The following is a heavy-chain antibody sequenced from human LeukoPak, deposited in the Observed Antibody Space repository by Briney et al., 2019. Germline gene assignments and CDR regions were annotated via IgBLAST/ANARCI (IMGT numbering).Heavy chain of an antibody. CDR3: ARPHDYGDYFYFDY. J-gene: IGHJ4*02. Sequence: GGSLRPSCAASGFTFSSYSMNWVRQAPGKGLEWVSSISSSSSYIYYADSVKGRFTISRDNAKNSLYLQMNSLRAEDTAVYYCARPHDYGDYFYFDYWGQGTLVTVSS. D-gene: IGHD4-17*01. CDR2: ISSSSSYI. CDR1: GFTFSSYS. V-gene: IGHV3-21*01.